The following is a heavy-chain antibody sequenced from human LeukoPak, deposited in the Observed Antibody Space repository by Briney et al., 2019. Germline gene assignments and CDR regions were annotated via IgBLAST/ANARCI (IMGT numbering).Heavy chain of an antibody. Sequence: GGSLRLSCAASGFTFSTYEMNWVRQAPGKGLEWVPYISSSGGTIYYADSVKGRFTISRDNAKNSLYLQMNSLRAEDTAVYYCARLYCSSTSCTFDYWGQGTLVTVSS. CDR1: GFTFSTYE. CDR3: ARLYCSSTSCTFDY. D-gene: IGHD2-2*01. V-gene: IGHV3-48*03. J-gene: IGHJ4*02. CDR2: ISSSGGTI.